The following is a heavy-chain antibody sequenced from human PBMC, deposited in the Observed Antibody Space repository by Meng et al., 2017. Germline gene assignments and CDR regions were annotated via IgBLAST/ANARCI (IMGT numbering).Heavy chain of an antibody. J-gene: IGHJ4*02. D-gene: IGHD4-17*01. CDR3: AKDLSGLGATVTTFDY. CDR2: INQDGSAK. Sequence: GGSLRLSCAASGFTFSQYWMTWVRQAPGKGLEWVANINQDGSAKSYVDSVKGRFTISRDNAKNSLYLQMNSLRAEDTAVYYCAKDLSGLGATVTTFDYWGQGTLVTVSS. V-gene: IGHV3-7*01. CDR1: GFTFSQYW.